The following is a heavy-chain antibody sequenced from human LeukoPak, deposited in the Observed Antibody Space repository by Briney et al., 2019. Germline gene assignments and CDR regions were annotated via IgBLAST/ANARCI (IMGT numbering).Heavy chain of an antibody. Sequence: PGGSLRLSCAASGFTFSNYEMNWVRQAPGKGLEWVSYISSSGSTIYYADSVKGQFTISRDNAKKSLFLQMNSLRAEGTGVYYCATSGYYFEYWGQGTLVTVSS. J-gene: IGHJ4*02. CDR1: GFTFSNYE. CDR2: ISSSGSTI. V-gene: IGHV3-48*03. D-gene: IGHD3-22*01. CDR3: ATSGYYFEY.